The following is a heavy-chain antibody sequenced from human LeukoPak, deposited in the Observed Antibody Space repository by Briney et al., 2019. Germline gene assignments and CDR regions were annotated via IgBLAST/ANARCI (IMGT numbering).Heavy chain of an antibody. CDR1: GYTFTGYY. J-gene: IGHJ4*02. CDR3: ARGEVMTTTFDY. CDR2: INPNSGGT. D-gene: IGHD4-11*01. Sequence: ASVKVSCKASGYTFTGYYMLWVRQAPGQGLEWMGWINPNSGGTNYAQKFQGRVTMTRDTSISTAYMELSRLRSDDTAVYYCARGEVMTTTFDYWGQGTLVTVSS. V-gene: IGHV1-2*02.